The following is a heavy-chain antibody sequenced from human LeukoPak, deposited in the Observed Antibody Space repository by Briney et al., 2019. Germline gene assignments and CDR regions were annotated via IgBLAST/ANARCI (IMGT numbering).Heavy chain of an antibody. J-gene: IGHJ3*02. D-gene: IGHD6-13*01. CDR1: GFTVSSNY. CDR2: IYSGGNT. CDR3: ARGAGYSSSRATFDI. Sequence: GESLRLSCAASGFTVSSNYMSWVRQAPGKGLEGVSVIYSGGNTYYADSVKGRFTISRDNSKNTLYLHMNSLRAEDTAIYYCARGAGYSSSRATFDIWGQGTMVTVSS. V-gene: IGHV3-53*01.